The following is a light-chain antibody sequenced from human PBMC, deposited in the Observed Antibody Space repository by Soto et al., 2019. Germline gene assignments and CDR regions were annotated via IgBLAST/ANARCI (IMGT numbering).Light chain of an antibody. Sequence: QSVLTQPPSVSGAPGQRVTISCTGNSTNIGAGYDVHWYQHFPGTAPKLLIYGSTNRPSGVPDRFSASKSATSASLAITGLQADDDADFYCQSYDSSLRGVVFGGGTKLTVL. CDR1: STNIGAGYD. CDR2: GST. J-gene: IGLJ3*02. CDR3: QSYDSSLRGVV. V-gene: IGLV1-40*01.